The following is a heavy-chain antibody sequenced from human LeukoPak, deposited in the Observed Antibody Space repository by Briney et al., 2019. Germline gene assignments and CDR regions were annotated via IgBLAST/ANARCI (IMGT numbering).Heavy chain of an antibody. V-gene: IGHV4-39*07. Sequence: PSETLSLTCTVSGGSISSSSYYWGWIRQPPGKGLEWIGSIYYSGSTYYNPSLKSRVTISVDTSKNQFSLKLSSVTAADTAVYYCARDRSYYDFWSGSWYYFDYWGQGTLVTVSS. D-gene: IGHD3-3*01. J-gene: IGHJ4*02. CDR3: ARDRSYYDFWSGSWYYFDY. CDR1: GGSISSSSYY. CDR2: IYYSGST.